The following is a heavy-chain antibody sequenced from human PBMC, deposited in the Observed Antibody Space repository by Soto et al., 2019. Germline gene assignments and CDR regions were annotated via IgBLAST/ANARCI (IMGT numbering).Heavy chain of an antibody. CDR1: GFIFSTFW. CDR3: ATVATNSYNWLDP. CDR2: INSDGSKT. J-gene: IGHJ5*02. D-gene: IGHD5-12*01. V-gene: IGHV3-74*01. Sequence: EVQLVESGGTLVQPGGSLRLSCAASGFIFSTFWMHWVRQAPGKGLEWVSRINSDGSKTTYADSVKGRFTISRDNDKNTVYLQMNSLRAEDTAVYYCATVATNSYNWLDPWGQGTLVTVSS.